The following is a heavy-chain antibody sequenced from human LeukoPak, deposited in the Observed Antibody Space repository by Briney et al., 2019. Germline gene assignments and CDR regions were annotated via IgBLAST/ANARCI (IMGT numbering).Heavy chain of an antibody. CDR2: ISSSSSYI. J-gene: IGHJ4*02. CDR1: GFTFSSYS. CDR3: AREPFDSSGYYYFDY. Sequence: GGSLRLSCAASGFTFSSYSMNWVRQAPGKGLEWVSSISSSSSYIYYADSVKGRFTISRDNAKNSLYLRMNSLRAEDTAVYYCAREPFDSSGYYYFDYWGQGTLVTVSS. V-gene: IGHV3-21*01. D-gene: IGHD3-22*01.